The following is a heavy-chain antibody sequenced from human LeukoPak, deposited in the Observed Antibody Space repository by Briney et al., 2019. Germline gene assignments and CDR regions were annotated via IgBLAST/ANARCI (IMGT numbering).Heavy chain of an antibody. CDR1: GYTFTSYG. CDR2: ISAYNGNT. V-gene: IGHV1-18*01. D-gene: IGHD3-3*01. J-gene: IGHJ4*02. CDR3: ARENGVEWSGPFDY. Sequence: ASVTVSRMASGYTFTSYGISWVRQAPGQGLEGMGWISAYNGNTNYAQKLQGRVTMTTDTSTSTAYMELRSLRSDDTAVYYCARENGVEWSGPFDYWGQGTLVTVSS.